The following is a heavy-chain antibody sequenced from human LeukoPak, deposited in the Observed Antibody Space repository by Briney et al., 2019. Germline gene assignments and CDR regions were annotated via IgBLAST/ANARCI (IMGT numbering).Heavy chain of an antibody. D-gene: IGHD2-2*01. J-gene: IGHJ4*02. Sequence: QPGGSLRPSCAASGFTFSSYAMSWVRQAPGKGLEWVSAISGSGVSTYYADSVKGRFTISRDNSKNTLYLQMNSLRAEDTAVYYCAKVEDIVVVPAAMFNYWGQGTLVTVSS. V-gene: IGHV3-23*01. CDR2: ISGSGVST. CDR3: AKVEDIVVVPAAMFNY. CDR1: GFTFSSYA.